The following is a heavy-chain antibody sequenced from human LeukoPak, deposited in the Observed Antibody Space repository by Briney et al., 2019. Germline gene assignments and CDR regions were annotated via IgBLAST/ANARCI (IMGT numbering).Heavy chain of an antibody. D-gene: IGHD1-26*01. V-gene: IGHV3-21*01. Sequence: GGSLRLSCAASGFTFSSYNMNWVRQAPGKGLEWVSSITSSSTYIYYADSVKGRFTISRDNAKNSLYLQMNSLRAEDTAVYYCARARGSSRLLFDYWGQGTLVTVSS. J-gene: IGHJ4*02. CDR1: GFTFSSYN. CDR3: ARARGSSRLLFDY. CDR2: ITSSSTYI.